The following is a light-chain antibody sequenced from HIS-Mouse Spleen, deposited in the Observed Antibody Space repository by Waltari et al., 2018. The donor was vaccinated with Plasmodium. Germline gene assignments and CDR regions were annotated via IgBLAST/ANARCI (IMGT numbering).Light chain of an antibody. CDR1: QSISSW. V-gene: IGKV1-5*03. J-gene: IGKJ4*01. Sequence: DIQMTQSPSTLSASVGDRVTITCRASQSISSWVAWYQQKPGKAPKLLIYKASSLESEVPSRFSGSGSGTEFTLTISSLQPDDFATYYCQQYNSYLLTFGGGTKVEIK. CDR3: QQYNSYLLT. CDR2: KAS.